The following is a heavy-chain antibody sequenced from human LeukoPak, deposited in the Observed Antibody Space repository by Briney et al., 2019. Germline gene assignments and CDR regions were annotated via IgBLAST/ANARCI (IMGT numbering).Heavy chain of an antibody. J-gene: IGHJ3*02. V-gene: IGHV3-48*01. CDR3: ARDQRYHPI. D-gene: IGHD1-14*01. CDR1: GFTFSSYS. CDR2: ISSSSTI. Sequence: PTGGSLRLSCAASGFTFSSYSMNWVRQAPGKGLEWVSYISSSSTIYYADSVKGRFTISRDNAKNSLYLQMNSLRAEDTAVYYCARDQRYHPIWGQGTMVTVSS.